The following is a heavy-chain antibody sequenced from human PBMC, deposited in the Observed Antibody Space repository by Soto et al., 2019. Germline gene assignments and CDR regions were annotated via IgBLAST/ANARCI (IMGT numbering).Heavy chain of an antibody. Sequence: SEMLSLTCAVYGGSFSGYYWSWIRQPPGKGLEWIGSVFYLENTKYNPSLKSRITMSVDTSKNQFSLKLSSVTAADTAVYYCARVLPPWCDILTGLYYYYYGMDVWGQGTTVTVSS. J-gene: IGHJ6*02. CDR2: VFYLENT. D-gene: IGHD3-9*01. V-gene: IGHV4-34*10. CDR1: GGSFSGYY. CDR3: ARVLPPWCDILTGLYYYYYGMDV.